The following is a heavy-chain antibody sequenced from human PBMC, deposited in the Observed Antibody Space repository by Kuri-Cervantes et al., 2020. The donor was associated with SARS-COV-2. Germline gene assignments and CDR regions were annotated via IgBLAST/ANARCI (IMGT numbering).Heavy chain of an antibody. CDR2: IYYSGST. V-gene: IGHV4-34*01. Sequence: SETLSLTCAFYGESFSGYYWNWIRQSPGKGLEWIGSIYYSGSTYYNPSLKSRVTISVDTSKNQFSLKLSSVTAADTAVYYCARDPNANHNNWFDPWGQGTLVTVSS. CDR1: GESFSGYY. D-gene: IGHD4/OR15-4a*01. J-gene: IGHJ5*02. CDR3: ARDPNANHNNWFDP.